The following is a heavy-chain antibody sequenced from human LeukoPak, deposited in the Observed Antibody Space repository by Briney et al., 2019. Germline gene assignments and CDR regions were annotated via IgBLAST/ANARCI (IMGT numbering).Heavy chain of an antibody. Sequence: GGSLRLSCAASGFTFSSCAMHWVRQAPGKGLEYVSAISSNGGSTYYANSVKGRFTISRDNSKNTLYLQMGSLRAEDMAVYYCAREVIAVAGIYFDYWGQGTLVTVSS. CDR3: AREVIAVAGIYFDY. J-gene: IGHJ4*02. CDR2: ISSNGGST. D-gene: IGHD6-19*01. V-gene: IGHV3-64*01. CDR1: GFTFSSCA.